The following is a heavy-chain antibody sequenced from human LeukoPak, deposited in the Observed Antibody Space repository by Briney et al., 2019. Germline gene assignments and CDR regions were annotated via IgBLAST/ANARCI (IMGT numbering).Heavy chain of an antibody. CDR2: ISSNGGST. D-gene: IGHD1-1*01. Sequence: GGSLRLSCAASGFTFSSYSMYWVRQAPGKGLEYVSAISSNGGSTYYANSVKGRFTISRDNSKNTPYLQMGSLRGEDMAVYYCAREVNWRFDYWGQGTLVTVSS. J-gene: IGHJ4*02. CDR3: AREVNWRFDY. V-gene: IGHV3-64*01. CDR1: GFTFSSYS.